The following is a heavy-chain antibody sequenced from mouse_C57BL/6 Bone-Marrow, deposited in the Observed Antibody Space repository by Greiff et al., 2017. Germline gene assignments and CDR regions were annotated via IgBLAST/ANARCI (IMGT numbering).Heavy chain of an antibody. J-gene: IGHJ3*01. D-gene: IGHD2-4*01. V-gene: IGHV1-5*01. CDR2: IYPGNSDT. CDR3: ACDDYGGWFAY. CDR1: GYTFTSYW. Sequence: VQLQQSGTVLARPGASVKMSCKTSGYTFTSYWMHWVKQRPGQGLEWIGAIYPGNSDTSYNQKFKGKATLTAVTSASTAYMELRSLTNEDSAVXYCACDDYGGWFAYWGQGTLVTVSA.